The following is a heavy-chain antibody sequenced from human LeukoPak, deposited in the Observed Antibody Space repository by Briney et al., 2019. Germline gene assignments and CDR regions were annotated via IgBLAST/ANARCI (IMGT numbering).Heavy chain of an antibody. J-gene: IGHJ4*02. Sequence: PGGSLRLSCAASGFTFSSYWMHWVRQAPGKGLVWVSRIKSDGSSTTYADSVKGRLTISRDNAKNTLYLQMNSLRAEDTAVYYCATNYYGSGPDHWGQGTLVTVSS. CDR1: GFTFSSYW. V-gene: IGHV3-74*01. CDR3: ATNYYGSGPDH. CDR2: IKSDGSST. D-gene: IGHD3-10*01.